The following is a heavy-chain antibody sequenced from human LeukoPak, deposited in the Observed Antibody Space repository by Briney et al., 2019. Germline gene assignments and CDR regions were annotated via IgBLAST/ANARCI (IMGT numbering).Heavy chain of an antibody. CDR2: INHSGST. CDR3: ARGIYCSSTSCYVFDY. Sequence: SETLSLTCAVYGGSFSGYYWSWIRQPPGKGLEWIGEINHSGSTNYNPSLKSRVTISVDTSKNQFSLKLSSVTAADTAVHYCARGIYCSSTSCYVFDYWGQGTLVTVSS. J-gene: IGHJ4*02. D-gene: IGHD2-2*01. CDR1: GGSFSGYY. V-gene: IGHV4-34*01.